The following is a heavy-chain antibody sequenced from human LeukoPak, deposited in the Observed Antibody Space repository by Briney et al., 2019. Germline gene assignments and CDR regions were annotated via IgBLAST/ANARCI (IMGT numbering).Heavy chain of an antibody. CDR3: ARHTTDSGSSFDL. CDR2: IHSVGYS. D-gene: IGHD3-10*01. J-gene: IGHJ2*01. CDR1: DDSISSFY. V-gene: IGHV4-59*08. Sequence: PSETLSLTCTVSDDSISSFYWGWIRQPPGKGLEWIAYIHSVGYSNYNPSLKSRVSMSIDTSKKQFSLKLTSVTATDTAVYYCARHTTDSGSSFDLWSRGTLVTVSS.